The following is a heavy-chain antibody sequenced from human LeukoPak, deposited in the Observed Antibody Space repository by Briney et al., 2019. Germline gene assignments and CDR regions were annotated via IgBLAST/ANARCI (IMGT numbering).Heavy chain of an antibody. CDR3: AKDSPYYYDSSGSKEPPGFDY. D-gene: IGHD3-22*01. CDR2: IGSGAITI. V-gene: IGHV3-11*01. CDR1: GFTFSDYC. Sequence: GGSLRLSCAASGFTFSDYCMSWIRQAPGKGLEWVSYIGSGAITIYYADSVKGRFTISRDNSKNTLYLQMNSLRAEDTAVYYCAKDSPYYYDSSGSKEPPGFDYWGQGTLVTVSS. J-gene: IGHJ4*02.